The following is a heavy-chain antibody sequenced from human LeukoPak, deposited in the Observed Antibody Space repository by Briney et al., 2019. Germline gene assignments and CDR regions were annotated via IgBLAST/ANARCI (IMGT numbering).Heavy chain of an antibody. CDR2: ISGSGGST. CDR1: GFTFSSYA. CDR3: AKDRRVVVPAAIWYFDY. D-gene: IGHD2-2*01. Sequence: PGGSLRLFCAASGFTFSSYAMSWVRQAPGKGLEWVSAISGSGGSTYYADSVKGRFTISRDNSKNTLYLQMNSLRAEDTAVYYCAKDRRVVVPAAIWYFDYWGQGTLVTVSS. J-gene: IGHJ4*02. V-gene: IGHV3-23*01.